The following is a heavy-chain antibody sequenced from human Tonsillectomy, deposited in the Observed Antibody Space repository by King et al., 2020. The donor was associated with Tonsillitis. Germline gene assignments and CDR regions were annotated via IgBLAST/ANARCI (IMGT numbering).Heavy chain of an antibody. CDR1: GFTFSSYS. CDR2: ISSSSSYI. J-gene: IGHJ6*02. Sequence: VQLVQSGGGLVKPGGSLRVSCAASGFTFSSYSMNWVRQAPGKGLEWVSSISSSSSYIYYADSVKGRFTISRDNAKNSLYLQINSLRAEDTAVYYCARDVGFVESDYYYGMDVWGQGTTVTVSS. CDR3: ARDVGFVESDYYYGMDV. V-gene: IGHV3-21*01. D-gene: IGHD3-10*01.